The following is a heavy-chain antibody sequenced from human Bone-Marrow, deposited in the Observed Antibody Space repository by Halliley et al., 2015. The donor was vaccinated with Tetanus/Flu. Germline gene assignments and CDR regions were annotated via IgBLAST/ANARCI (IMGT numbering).Heavy chain of an antibody. CDR3: TRDVPNSQFDP. J-gene: IGHJ5*02. V-gene: IGHV3-74*01. CDR2: IDNDGTKA. D-gene: IGHD2-8*01. Sequence: VWVSRIDNDGTKATYADSVKGRFTISRDNANNMLYLQMSSLRVGDTAVYYCTRDVPNSQFDPWGQGTLVTVSS.